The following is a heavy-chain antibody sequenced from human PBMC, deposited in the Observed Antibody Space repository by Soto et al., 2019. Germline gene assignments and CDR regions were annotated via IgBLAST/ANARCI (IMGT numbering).Heavy chain of an antibody. V-gene: IGHV3-53*04. CDR2: IYSGAST. Sequence: EVQLVESGGGLVQPGGSLRLSCVASGFTVSSNDMSWVRQAPGKGLEWVSVIYSGASTYYADSVKGRFTISRHNTKNTLYLQINSLRAEDTGMYLCDRGVIRTAGTADVEYFQHGGQGTLGTVFS. J-gene: IGHJ1*01. D-gene: IGHD6-13*01. CDR3: DRGVIRTAGTADVEYFQH. CDR1: GFTVSSND.